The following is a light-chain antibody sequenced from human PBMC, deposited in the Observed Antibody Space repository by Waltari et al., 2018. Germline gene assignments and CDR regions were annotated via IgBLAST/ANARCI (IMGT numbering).Light chain of an antibody. CDR1: QSIMNN. J-gene: IGKJ1*01. CDR2: GSS. V-gene: IGKV3-15*01. Sequence: DILLTQSPATLSVSPGIRATLSCSASQSIMNNLAWYQQKPGQAPRLLIYGSSSRTTDVPARFSGSGSGTEFTLTISSLRSGDSAIYYCHQYNSWPTTFGQGTKVEI. CDR3: HQYNSWPTT.